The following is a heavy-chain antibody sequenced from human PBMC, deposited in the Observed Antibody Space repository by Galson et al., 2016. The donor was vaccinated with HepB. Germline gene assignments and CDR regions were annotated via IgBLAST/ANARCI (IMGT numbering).Heavy chain of an antibody. V-gene: IGHV1-2*02. Sequence: CKASGYTFTGYYMHWVRQAPGQGLEWMGWINPNSGGTNYAQKFQGRVTMTRDTSISTAYMELSRLRSDDTAVYYCARGGKPHYYGSGSYAFDIWGQGTMVTVSS. J-gene: IGHJ3*02. CDR2: INPNSGGT. CDR3: ARGGKPHYYGSGSYAFDI. D-gene: IGHD3-10*01. CDR1: GYTFTGYY.